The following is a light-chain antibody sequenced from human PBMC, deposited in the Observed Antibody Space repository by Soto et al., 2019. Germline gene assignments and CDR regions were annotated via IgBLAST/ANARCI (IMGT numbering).Light chain of an antibody. CDR2: DVS. CDR1: SSDVGGYND. CDR3: CSYAGRYTFD. V-gene: IGLV2-11*01. Sequence: QSVLTQPRSVSGSPGQSVTISCTGTSSDVGGYNDVSWYQPHPGKAPKLMIYDVSRRPSGVPDRFSGSKSGNTASLTISGLQAEDEADYYCCSYAGRYTFDFGTGTKVTVL. J-gene: IGLJ1*01.